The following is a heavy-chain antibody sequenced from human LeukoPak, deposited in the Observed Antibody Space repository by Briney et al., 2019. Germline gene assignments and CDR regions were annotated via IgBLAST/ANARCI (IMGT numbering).Heavy chain of an antibody. CDR1: GYTFTSYG. CDR3: ARDEYYDFWSGYCNGLYYFDY. Sequence: ASVKVSCKASGYTFTSYGISWVRQAPGQGLEWMGWISAYNGNTNYAQKLQGRVTMTTDTSTSTAYMELRSLRSDDTAVYYCARDEYYDFWSGYCNGLYYFDYWGQGTLVTVSS. V-gene: IGHV1-18*01. CDR2: ISAYNGNT. J-gene: IGHJ4*02. D-gene: IGHD3-3*01.